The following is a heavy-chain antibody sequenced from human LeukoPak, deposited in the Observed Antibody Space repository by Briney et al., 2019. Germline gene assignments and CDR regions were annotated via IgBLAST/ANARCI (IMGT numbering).Heavy chain of an antibody. J-gene: IGHJ6*02. CDR1: GYTFTSYG. CDR3: VRHIKPAGPWDGMDV. V-gene: IGHV1-18*04. CDR2: ISAYNSNK. D-gene: IGHD1-26*01. Sequence: GASVKVSCKASGYTFTSYGISWVRQAPGQGLEWVAWISAYNSNKNSAEKFQGRVTMTIDTSTSTAYMELRSLKSDDTAVCYCVRHIKPAGPWDGMDVWGQGTTVIVSS.